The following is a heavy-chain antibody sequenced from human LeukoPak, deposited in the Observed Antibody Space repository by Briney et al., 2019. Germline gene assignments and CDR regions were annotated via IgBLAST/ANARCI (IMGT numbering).Heavy chain of an antibody. V-gene: IGHV4-59*01. J-gene: IGHJ4*02. D-gene: IGHD2-15*01. CDR2: IYSSGST. CDR1: GGSISSYY. CDR3: ARYSCTSGTCYYFDY. Sequence: SETLSLTCTVFGGSISSYYWSWIRQPPGKGLEWIGYIYSSGSTQYNPSLKSRVTISVDTSKNQFSLKLSSVTAADTAVYFCARYSCTSGTCYYFDYRGQGILVTVSS.